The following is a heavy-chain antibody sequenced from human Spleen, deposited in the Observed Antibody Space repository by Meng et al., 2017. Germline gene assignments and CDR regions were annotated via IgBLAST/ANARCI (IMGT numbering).Heavy chain of an antibody. D-gene: IGHD6-25*01. CDR3: ARDEDISAAGKLFGDY. CDR1: GYTFTSYG. J-gene: IGHJ4*02. CDR2: ISAYNDTT. Sequence: ASVKVSCKASGYTFTSYGISWVRQAPGQGLEWMGWISAYNDTTKYVERLQGRVTMITDTSTSTAYMELRSLRSDDTAVYYCARDEDISAAGKLFGDYWGQGTLVTVSS. V-gene: IGHV1-18*01.